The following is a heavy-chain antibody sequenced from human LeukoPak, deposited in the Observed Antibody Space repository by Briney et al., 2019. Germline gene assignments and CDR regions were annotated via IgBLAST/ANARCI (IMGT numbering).Heavy chain of an antibody. CDR2: INHSGST. D-gene: IGHD4-17*01. CDR3: ARAVDS. J-gene: IGHJ5*01. V-gene: IGHV4-34*01. CDR1: GASFSGFY. Sequence: PSQTLSLTCAVSGASFSGFYWTCIRHHPGKGLEWIGEINHSGSTSYNPSLKSRVTILVDTSKHQFSLKLSSVTAADTAVYYCARAVDSWGQGTLVTVSS.